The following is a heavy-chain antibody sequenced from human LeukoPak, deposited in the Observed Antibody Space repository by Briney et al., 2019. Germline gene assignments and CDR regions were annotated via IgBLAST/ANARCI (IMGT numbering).Heavy chain of an antibody. Sequence: PGGSLRLSCAASGYTVSSNYMSWVRQAPGKGLEWVSVIYSGGSTYYANSVKGRFTLSRDNFKNTLYVQMNSLRAEDTAVYYCARVSVGATHEYCGQGNLVTVSS. CDR2: IYSGGST. CDR1: GYTVSSNY. J-gene: IGHJ4*02. V-gene: IGHV3-66*02. D-gene: IGHD1-26*01. CDR3: ARVSVGATHEY.